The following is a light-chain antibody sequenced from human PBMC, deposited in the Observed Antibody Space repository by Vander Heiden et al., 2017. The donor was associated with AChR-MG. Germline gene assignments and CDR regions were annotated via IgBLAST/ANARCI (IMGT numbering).Light chain of an antibody. CDR1: QSVSSSY. Sequence: EIVLTQSPGTLSLSPGERATLSCRASQSVSSSYLAWYQQKPGQAPRLLIYGASSRATGIPDRFSGSGYGTDFTLTISRREPEDFAVYYCQQYGSSPTLTFGGRTKVDIK. CDR3: QQYGSSPTLT. CDR2: GAS. V-gene: IGKV3-20*01. J-gene: IGKJ4*01.